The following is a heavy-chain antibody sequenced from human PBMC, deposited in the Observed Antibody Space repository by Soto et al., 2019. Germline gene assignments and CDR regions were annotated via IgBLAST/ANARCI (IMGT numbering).Heavy chain of an antibody. CDR2: IKQDGSEK. Sequence: GGSLRLSCAASGFTFSSYWMSWVRQAPRKGLEWVANIKQDGSEKYYVDSVKGRFTISRDNSKNTLYLQMNSLRAEDTAVYYCAKDFEAVAGFSVFDYWGQGTLVTVSS. J-gene: IGHJ4*02. D-gene: IGHD6-19*01. CDR1: GFTFSSYW. V-gene: IGHV3-7*03. CDR3: AKDFEAVAGFSVFDY.